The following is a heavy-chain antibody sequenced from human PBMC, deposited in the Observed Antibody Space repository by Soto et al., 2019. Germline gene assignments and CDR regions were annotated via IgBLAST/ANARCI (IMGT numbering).Heavy chain of an antibody. J-gene: IGHJ4*02. Sequence: QVQLVESGGGVVQPGRSLRLSCAASGFTFSSYGMHWVRQAPGKGLEWVAVISYDGSNKYYADSVKGRFTISRDNSENTLYLQMNSLRAEDTAVYYCAKSNLNGPRGYFDYWGQGTLVTVSS. CDR3: AKSNLNGPRGYFDY. D-gene: IGHD2-8*01. CDR1: GFTFSSYG. V-gene: IGHV3-30*18. CDR2: ISYDGSNK.